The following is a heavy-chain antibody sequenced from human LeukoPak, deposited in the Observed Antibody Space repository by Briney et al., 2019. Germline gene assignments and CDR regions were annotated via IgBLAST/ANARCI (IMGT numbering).Heavy chain of an antibody. CDR1: GFTFSSYS. CDR3: AWELGAFDI. Sequence: GGSLRLSCAASGFTFSSYSMNWVRQAPGKGLEWVSSISSSSSYIYYADSVKGRFTISRDNAKNSLYLQMNSLRAEDAAVYYCAWELGAFDIWGQGTMVTVSS. J-gene: IGHJ3*02. CDR2: ISSSSSYI. V-gene: IGHV3-21*01. D-gene: IGHD1-26*01.